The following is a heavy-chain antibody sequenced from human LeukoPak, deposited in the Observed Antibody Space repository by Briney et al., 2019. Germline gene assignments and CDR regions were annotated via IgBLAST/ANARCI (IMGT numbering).Heavy chain of an antibody. J-gene: IGHJ6*03. CDR2: IRAFNGNT. CDR1: GYTFTSLS. V-gene: IGHV1-18*01. CDR3: AVGGVYCSGGACYSGSSAYMDV. D-gene: IGHD2-15*01. Sequence: SVKVSCKASGYTFTSLSFSWVRQSPGQGLEWMAWIRAFNGNTNYARKFQDRVTMTTDTSTGTAYMELRSLRSDDTAVYYCAVGGVYCSGGACYSGSSAYMDVWGKGTTVTVSS.